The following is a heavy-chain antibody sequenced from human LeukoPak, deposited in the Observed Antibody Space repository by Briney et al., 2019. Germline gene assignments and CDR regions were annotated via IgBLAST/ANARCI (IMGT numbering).Heavy chain of an antibody. Sequence: GGSLRLSCAAFGFTFSNYEMNWVRQAPGKGLEWLSYISSVGSSIYYADSVRGRFTISRDNAKNSLYLQMNSLRAEDTAVYYCARDNTVPYFAYWGQGTLVTVSS. V-gene: IGHV3-48*03. CDR1: GFTFSNYE. CDR2: ISSVGSSI. J-gene: IGHJ4*02. D-gene: IGHD4-11*01. CDR3: ARDNTVPYFAY.